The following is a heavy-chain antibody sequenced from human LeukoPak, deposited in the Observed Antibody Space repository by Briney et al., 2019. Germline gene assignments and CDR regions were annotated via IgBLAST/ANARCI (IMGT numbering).Heavy chain of an antibody. Sequence: TSETLSLTCTVSGGSISSSSYYWGWIRQPPGKGLEWIGSIYYSGSTYYNPSLKSRVTISVDTSKNQFSLKLSSVTAADTAVYYCARGAPGIAVARHEGDAFDIWGQGTMVTVSS. J-gene: IGHJ3*02. CDR1: GGSISSSSYY. V-gene: IGHV4-39*07. CDR2: IYYSGST. CDR3: ARGAPGIAVARHEGDAFDI. D-gene: IGHD6-19*01.